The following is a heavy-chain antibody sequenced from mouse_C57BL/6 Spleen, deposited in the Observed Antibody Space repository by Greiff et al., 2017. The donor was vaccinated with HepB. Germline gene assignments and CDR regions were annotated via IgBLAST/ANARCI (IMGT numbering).Heavy chain of an antibody. V-gene: IGHV1-15*01. CDR2: IDPETGGT. Sequence: QVQLQQSGAELVRPGASVTLSCKASGYTFTDYEMHWVKQTPVHGLEWIGAIDPETGGTAYNQKFKGKAILTADKSSSTAYMELRSLTSEDSAVYYCTRNYYSNQWYFDVWGTGTTVTVSS. J-gene: IGHJ1*03. CDR3: TRNYYSNQWYFDV. D-gene: IGHD2-5*01. CDR1: GYTFTDYE.